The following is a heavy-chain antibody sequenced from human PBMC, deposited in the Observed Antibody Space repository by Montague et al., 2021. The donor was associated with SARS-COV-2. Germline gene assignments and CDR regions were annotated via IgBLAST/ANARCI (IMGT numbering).Heavy chain of an antibody. CDR1: GGSFSGYY. CDR3: ASLTLGYCSRTSCYSDWFDP. Sequence: SETPLTCAVYGGSFSGYYWSWIRQPPGKGLEWIGEINHSGSTNYNPSLKSRVTISVDTSKNQFSLKLSSVTAADTAVYYCASLTLGYCSRTSCYSDWFDPWGQGTLVTVSS. D-gene: IGHD2-2*02. J-gene: IGHJ5*02. V-gene: IGHV4-34*01. CDR2: INHSGST.